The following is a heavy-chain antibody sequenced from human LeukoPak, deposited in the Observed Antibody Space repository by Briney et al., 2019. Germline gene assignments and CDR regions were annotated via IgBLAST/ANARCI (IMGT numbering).Heavy chain of an antibody. J-gene: IGHJ5*02. CDR2: IIPIFGTA. V-gene: IGHV1-69*13. CDR1: GGTFSSYA. D-gene: IGHD5-18*01. CDR3: ARGRTGRGYSYGCGENWFDP. Sequence: SVKVSCKASGGTFSSYAISWVRQAPGQGLEWMGGIIPIFGTANYAQKFQGRVTITADESTSTAYMELSSLRSEDTAVYYCARGRTGRGYSYGCGENWFDPWGQGTLVTVSS.